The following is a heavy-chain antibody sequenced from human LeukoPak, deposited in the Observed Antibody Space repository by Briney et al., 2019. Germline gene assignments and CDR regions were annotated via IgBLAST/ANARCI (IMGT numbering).Heavy chain of an antibody. D-gene: IGHD6-19*01. CDR3: ATGQWLILYY. CDR2: IKSKTDGGTT. V-gene: IGHV3-15*01. CDR1: GFTFSNAW. J-gene: IGHJ4*02. Sequence: PGGSLRLSCAASGFTFSNAWMSWVRQAPGKGLGWVGRIKSKTDGGTTDYAAPVKGRFTISRDDSKNTLYLQMNSLKTEDTAVYFCATGQWLILYYWGQGTLVTVSS.